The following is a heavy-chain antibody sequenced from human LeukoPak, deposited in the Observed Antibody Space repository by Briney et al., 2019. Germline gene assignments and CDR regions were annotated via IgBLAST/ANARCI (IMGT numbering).Heavy chain of an antibody. CDR3: ARDRLLGATYDAFDI. CDR2: ISYDGSNK. Sequence: GGSLRLSCAASGFTFSSYAMSWVRQAPGKGLEWVAVISYDGSNKYYADSVKGRFTISRDNSKNTLYLQMNSLRAEDTAVYYCARDRLLGATYDAFDIWGQGTMATVSS. J-gene: IGHJ3*02. CDR1: GFTFSSYA. V-gene: IGHV3-30-3*01. D-gene: IGHD1-26*01.